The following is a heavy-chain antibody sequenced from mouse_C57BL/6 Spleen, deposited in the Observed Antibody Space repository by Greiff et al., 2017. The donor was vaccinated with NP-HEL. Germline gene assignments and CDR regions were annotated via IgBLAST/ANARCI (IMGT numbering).Heavy chain of an antibody. J-gene: IGHJ4*01. CDR3: ALNAMDY. Sequence: QVQLQQSGPELVKPGASVKISCKASGYAFSSSWMNWVKQRPGKGLEWIGRIYPGDGDTNYNGKFKGKATLTADKSSSTAYMQLSSLTSEDSAVYFCALNAMDYWGQGTSVTVSS. CDR1: GYAFSSSW. CDR2: IYPGDGDT. V-gene: IGHV1-82*01.